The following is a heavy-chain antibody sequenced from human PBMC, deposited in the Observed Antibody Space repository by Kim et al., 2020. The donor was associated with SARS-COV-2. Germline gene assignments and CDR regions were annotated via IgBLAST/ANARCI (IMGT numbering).Heavy chain of an antibody. CDR1: GYTFTSYG. J-gene: IGHJ6*02. Sequence: ASVKVSCKASGYTFTSYGISWVRQAPGQGLEWMGWISAYNGNTNYAQKLQGRVTMTTDTSTGTAYMELRSLRSDDTAVYYCASGGSGVRGVMGPGGYYYYGMDVWGQGTTVTVSS. V-gene: IGHV1-18*01. CDR3: ASGGSGVRGVMGPGGYYYYGMDV. D-gene: IGHD3-10*01. CDR2: ISAYNGNT.